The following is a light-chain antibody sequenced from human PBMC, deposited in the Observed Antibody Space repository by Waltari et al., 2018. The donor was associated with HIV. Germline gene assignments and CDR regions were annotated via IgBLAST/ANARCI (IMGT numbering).Light chain of an antibody. CDR3: GTWDSSVSAGV. V-gene: IGLV1-51*01. CDR2: DNN. J-gene: IGLJ3*02. Sequence: QSVLTQPPSVSAAPGQKVTISCSGSPSNIGKTYVSWYPQIPETAPKLISYDNNKRPSGIPDRFSGSKAGTSVTLAITGRQTGDEADYFCGTWDSSVSAGVFGGGTKLTVL. CDR1: PSNIGKTY.